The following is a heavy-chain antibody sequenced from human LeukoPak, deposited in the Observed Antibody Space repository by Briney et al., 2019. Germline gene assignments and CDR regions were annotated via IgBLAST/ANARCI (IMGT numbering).Heavy chain of an antibody. Sequence: TSETLSLTCTVSGGSISSSSYYWGWIRQPPGKGLEWIGSIYYSGSTNYNPSLKSRVTISVDTSKNQFSLKLSSVTAADTAVYYCAAVTTFNWFDPWGQGTLVTVSS. J-gene: IGHJ5*02. CDR3: AAVTTFNWFDP. D-gene: IGHD4-17*01. CDR2: IYYSGST. CDR1: GGSISSSSYY. V-gene: IGHV4-39*07.